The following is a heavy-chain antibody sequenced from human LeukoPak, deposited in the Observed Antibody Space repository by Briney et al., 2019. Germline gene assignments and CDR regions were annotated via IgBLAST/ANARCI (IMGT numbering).Heavy chain of an antibody. J-gene: IGHJ4*02. V-gene: IGHV3-23*01. D-gene: IGHD4-11*01. CDR3: ARVSDYSNYFDY. CDR2: LSGSGGST. Sequence: GGSLRLSCAASGFTFSSYAMSWVRQAPGEGLEWVSTLSGSGGSTYYADSVKGRFTISRDNSKNTLYLQMNSLRAEDTAVYYCARVSDYSNYFDYWGQGTLVTVSS. CDR1: GFTFSSYA.